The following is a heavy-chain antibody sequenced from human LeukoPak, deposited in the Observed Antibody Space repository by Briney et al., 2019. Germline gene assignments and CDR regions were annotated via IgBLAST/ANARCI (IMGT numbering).Heavy chain of an antibody. CDR1: GFTFSSYG. CDR2: ISSSSSYI. V-gene: IGHV3-21*01. Sequence: GGSLRLSCAASGFTFSSYGMNWVRQAPGKGLEWVSSISSSSSYIYYADSVKGRFTISRDNAKNSLYLQMNSLRAEDTAVYYCAREICSSTSCYSEPHFDYWGQGTLVTVSS. D-gene: IGHD2-2*01. CDR3: AREICSSTSCYSEPHFDY. J-gene: IGHJ4*02.